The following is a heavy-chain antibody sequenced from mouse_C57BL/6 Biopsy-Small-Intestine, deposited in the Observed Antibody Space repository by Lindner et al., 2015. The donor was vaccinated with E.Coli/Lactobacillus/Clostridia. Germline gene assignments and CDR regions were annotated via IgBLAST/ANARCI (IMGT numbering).Heavy chain of an antibody. J-gene: IGHJ3*01. CDR2: SYPRDGST. Sequence: VQLQESGPELVKPGASVKLSCKASGYTFTSHDINWVKQRPGQGLEWIGWSYPRDGSTKYNEKFKGKATLTVDTSSSTAYMDLHSLTSEDSAVYFCARRYGTGWSWFAYWGQGTLVTVSA. CDR3: ARRYGTGWSWFAY. CDR1: GYTFTSHD. D-gene: IGHD1-1*01. V-gene: IGHV1-85*01.